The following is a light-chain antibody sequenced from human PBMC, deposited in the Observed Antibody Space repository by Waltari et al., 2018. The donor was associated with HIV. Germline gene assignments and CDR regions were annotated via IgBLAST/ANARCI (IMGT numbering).Light chain of an antibody. CDR3: MQAVQTPPT. J-gene: IGKJ1*01. Sequence: EIVMIQSPLSLPVTPGEPASISCRSSQSLLQSNGYNYLDWYLQKPVQSPQLLIYLGSNRASGVPDRFSGSGSGTDFTLTISRVEAEDVGIYYCMQAVQTPPTFGQGTRVEIK. CDR2: LGS. CDR1: QSLLQSNGYNY. V-gene: IGKV2-28*01.